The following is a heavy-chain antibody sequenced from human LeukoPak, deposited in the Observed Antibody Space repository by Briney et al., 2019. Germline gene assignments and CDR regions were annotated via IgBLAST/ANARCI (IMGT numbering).Heavy chain of an antibody. V-gene: IGHV1-69*04. CDR2: IIPILGIA. CDR1: GGTFSSYT. D-gene: IGHD3-3*01. CDR3: ARDLNDFWSGNNWFDP. J-gene: IGHJ5*02. Sequence: SVKVSCKASGGTFSSYTISLVRQAPGQGLEWMGRIIPILGIANYAQKFQGRVTITADKSTSTAYMELSSLRSEDTAVYYCARDLNDFWSGNNWFDPWGQGTLVTVSS.